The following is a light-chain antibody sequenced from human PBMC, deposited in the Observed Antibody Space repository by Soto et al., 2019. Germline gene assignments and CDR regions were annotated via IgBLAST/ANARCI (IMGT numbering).Light chain of an antibody. V-gene: IGKV3-20*01. J-gene: IGKJ3*01. CDR1: QSISSSY. CDR3: QQYSASPRT. Sequence: ILLTQSPGTLSLSPGKRATLSCRASQSISSSYLAWYQQRPGQAPRLLIYGASSRATGIPDRFSGSGSGTEFTLTISRLEPEDSAVYYCQQYSASPRTFGPGTKVDIK. CDR2: GAS.